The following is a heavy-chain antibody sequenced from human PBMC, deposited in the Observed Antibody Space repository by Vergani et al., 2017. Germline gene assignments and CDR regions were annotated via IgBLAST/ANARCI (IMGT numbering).Heavy chain of an antibody. CDR1: GYTFTGYY. V-gene: IGHV1-2*02. CDR2: INPNSGGT. D-gene: IGHD3-9*01. J-gene: IGHJ4*02. Sequence: QVQLVQSGAEVKKPGASVNVSCKASGYTFTGYYMHWVRQAPGQGLEWMGWINPNSGGTNYAQKFQGRVTMTRDTSISTAYMELSRLRSDDTAVYYCARVRVEYFDWLLFFDYWGQGTLVTVSS. CDR3: ARVRVEYFDWLLFFDY.